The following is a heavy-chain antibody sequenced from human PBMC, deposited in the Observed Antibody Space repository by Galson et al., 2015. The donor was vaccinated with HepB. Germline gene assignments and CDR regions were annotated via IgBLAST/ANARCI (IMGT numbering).Heavy chain of an antibody. CDR3: AKFRGMDIGEYHFDH. D-gene: IGHD2-2*03. CDR2: LHNDGVTT. Sequence: SLRLSCAASGFTFSNFAMGWVRQAPGKGLEWVSTLHNDGVTTHIADSVRGRFTISRDNSKNTLFLQMNSLGVEDTALYYCAKFRGMDIGEYHFDHWGQGTLVTVSS. J-gene: IGHJ4*02. CDR1: GFTFSNFA. V-gene: IGHV3-23*05.